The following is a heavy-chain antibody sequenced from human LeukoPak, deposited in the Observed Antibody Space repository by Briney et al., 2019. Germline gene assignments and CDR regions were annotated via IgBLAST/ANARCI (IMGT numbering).Heavy chain of an antibody. Sequence: GASVKVSCKVSGYTLTELSMHWMRQAPGKGLEWMGGFDPEDGETIYAQKFQGRVTMTEDTSTDTAYMELSSLRSEDTAVYYCATDPYGSGSYYNNCWGQGTLVTVSS. CDR3: ATDPYGSGSYYNNC. CDR2: FDPEDGET. D-gene: IGHD3-10*01. J-gene: IGHJ4*02. V-gene: IGHV1-24*01. CDR1: GYTLTELS.